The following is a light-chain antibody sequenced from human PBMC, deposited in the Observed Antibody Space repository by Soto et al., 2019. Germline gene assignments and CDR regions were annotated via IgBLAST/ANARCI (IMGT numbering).Light chain of an antibody. CDR1: QNINNN. Sequence: EIVMTQSPATLPVSPGERATLSCRASQNINNNLAWYQQKPGQAPRLLIYGASTRATGIPARFSGTGSGTEFTLTISNLQSEDFATYYCQQYYSYPRTFGQGTKLEIK. CDR2: GAS. CDR3: QQYYSYPRT. V-gene: IGKV3-15*01. J-gene: IGKJ2*02.